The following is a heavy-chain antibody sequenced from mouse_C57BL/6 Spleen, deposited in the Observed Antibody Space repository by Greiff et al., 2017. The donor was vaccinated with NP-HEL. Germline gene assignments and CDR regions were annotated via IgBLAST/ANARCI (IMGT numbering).Heavy chain of an antibody. CDR3: ARFDGSYYFDY. CDR2: IHPNSGST. J-gene: IGHJ2*01. CDR1: GYTFTSYW. Sequence: QVQLQQPGAELVKPGASVKLSCKASGYTFTSYWMHWVKQRPGQGLEWIGMIHPNSGSTNYNEKFKSKATLTVDKSSSTAYMQLSSLTSEDSAVYYCARFDGSYYFDYWGQGTTLTVSS. D-gene: IGHD2-3*01. V-gene: IGHV1-64*01.